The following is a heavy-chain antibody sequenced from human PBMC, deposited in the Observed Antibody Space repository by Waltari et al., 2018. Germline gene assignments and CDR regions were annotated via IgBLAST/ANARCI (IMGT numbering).Heavy chain of an antibody. D-gene: IGHD3-22*01. J-gene: IGHJ2*01. CDR3: ARERYYDDSSGYGNWGDP. CDR1: GGSIRRGSYY. Sequence: QVQLQESGPGLVKPSQTLSLTCTVPGGSIRRGSYYWSWIRQPAGKGLEWSGYTYTSGGTNYNPALKSRVTISVDTSKNQFSLKLSSGTAADTAVYYCARERYYDDSSGYGNWGDPGGRGTLVTVSS. CDR2: TYTSGGT. V-gene: IGHV4-61*09.